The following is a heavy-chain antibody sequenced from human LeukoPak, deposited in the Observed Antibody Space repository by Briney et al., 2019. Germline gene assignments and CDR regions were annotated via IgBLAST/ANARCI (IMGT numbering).Heavy chain of an antibody. Sequence: ASVKVSCKASGGTFSSYAISWVRQAPGQGLEWMGGIIPIFGTANYAQKFQGRVTITTDESTSTAYMELSSLRSEDTAVYYCARGGYDVSGYPGALDYWGQGTPVTVSS. V-gene: IGHV1-69*05. CDR2: IIPIFGTA. CDR3: ARGGYDVSGYPGALDY. D-gene: IGHD3-22*01. J-gene: IGHJ4*02. CDR1: GGTFSSYA.